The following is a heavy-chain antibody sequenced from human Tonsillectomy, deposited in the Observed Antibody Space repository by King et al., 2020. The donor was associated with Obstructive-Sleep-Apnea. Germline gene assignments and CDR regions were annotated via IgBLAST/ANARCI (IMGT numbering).Heavy chain of an antibody. CDR1: GFTFSAYG. J-gene: IGHJ4*02. D-gene: IGHD6-13*01. CDR3: AKERKIAAAAYYFDY. Sequence: VQLVESGGGVVQPGRSLRLSCAASGFTFSAYGMHWVRQAPGKGLEWVAVIASDGRDKKYADSVKGRFTVSRDNSKNTLFLQLNSLRAEDAAVYYCAKERKIAAAAYYFDYWGQGTLVTVSS. CDR2: IASDGRDK. V-gene: IGHV3-30*18.